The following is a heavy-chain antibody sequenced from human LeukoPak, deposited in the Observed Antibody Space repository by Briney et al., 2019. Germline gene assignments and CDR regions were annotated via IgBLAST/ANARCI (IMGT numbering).Heavy chain of an antibody. CDR1: GLTVSSDY. J-gene: IGHJ5*02. V-gene: IGHV3-66*01. CDR3: ARYPYSTSSWSDP. Sequence: GASLRLSCAASGLTVSSDYMSWVPQAPGKGLEWVSVIYSGGGTYYADSVRGRFTISRDNSKNTLYLQLNSLRAEDTAVYYCARYPYSTSSWSDPWGQGTLVTVSS. D-gene: IGHD6-6*01. CDR2: IYSGGGT.